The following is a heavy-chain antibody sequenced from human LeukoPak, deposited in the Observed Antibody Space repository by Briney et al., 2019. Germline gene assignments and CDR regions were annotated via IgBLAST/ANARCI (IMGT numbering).Heavy chain of an antibody. D-gene: IGHD3-9*01. J-gene: IGHJ3*02. Sequence: SETLSLTCAVNGGSFSGYYWSWIRQPRGKGVEWIGEINHSGSTNYNPSLKSRVTISVDTSKNQFSLKLSSVTAADTAVYYCASEGPRLRYFASVAAFDIWGQGTMVTVSS. CDR3: ASEGPRLRYFASVAAFDI. V-gene: IGHV4-34*01. CDR1: GGSFSGYY. CDR2: INHSGST.